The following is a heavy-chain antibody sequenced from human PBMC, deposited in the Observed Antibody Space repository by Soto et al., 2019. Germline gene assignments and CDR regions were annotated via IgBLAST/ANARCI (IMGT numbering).Heavy chain of an antibody. CDR1: GLAFSTYW. D-gene: IGHD2-2*01. CDR2: INQDGSES. CDR3: ARTVRECNSPGCTN. Sequence: EVQLVESGGGLVQPGGSLRLSCVVSGLAFSTYWMSWVRQAPGKGLEWVANINQDGSESYYVDSVKGRFTISRDNAKNSVYLQMTLLRADDTAAYYCARTVRECNSPGCTNSGQGTLVTVYS. V-gene: IGHV3-7*01. J-gene: IGHJ4*02.